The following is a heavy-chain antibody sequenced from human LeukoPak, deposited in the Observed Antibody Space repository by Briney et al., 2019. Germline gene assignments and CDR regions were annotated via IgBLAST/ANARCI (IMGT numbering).Heavy chain of an antibody. Sequence: GASVKVSCKTSGYTFNAYGIAWVRQAPGQGLGWRGWISPNNGNTNWAQNLQDRVTMTTDTSTTTAYMELRSLRSDDTAVYYCAREGSLYDSGHYYLSWFDPWGQGTLVTVSS. J-gene: IGHJ5*02. CDR3: AREGSLYDSGHYYLSWFDP. V-gene: IGHV1-18*01. D-gene: IGHD3-22*01. CDR1: GYTFNAYG. CDR2: ISPNNGNT.